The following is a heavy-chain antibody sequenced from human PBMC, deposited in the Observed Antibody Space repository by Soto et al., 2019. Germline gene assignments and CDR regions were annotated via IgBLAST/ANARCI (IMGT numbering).Heavy chain of an antibody. V-gene: IGHV3-23*01. CDR1: GFTFSSYA. J-gene: IGHJ4*02. CDR2: ISGSGGST. CDR3: AKDFELAVAGTRPDY. Sequence: EVQLLESGGGLVQPGGSLRLSCAASGFTFSSYAMSWVRQAPGRGLEWVSAISGSGGSTYYADSVTGRFTISRDNSKNTLYLQMNSLRAEDTAVYYCAKDFELAVAGTRPDYWGQGTLVTVSS. D-gene: IGHD6-19*01.